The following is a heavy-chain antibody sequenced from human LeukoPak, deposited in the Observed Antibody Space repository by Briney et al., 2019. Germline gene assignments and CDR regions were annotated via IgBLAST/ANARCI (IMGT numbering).Heavy chain of an antibody. V-gene: IGHV3-7*01. Sequence: PGGSLRLSCAASGFTFSSYWMSWVRQAPGKGLEWVANIKQDGSEKYYVDSVKGRFTISRDNAKNSLYLQMNSLRAEDTAVYYCATADLSSSWYHYYYYYGMDVWGQGTTVTVSS. CDR3: ATADLSSSWYHYYYYYGMDV. D-gene: IGHD6-13*01. J-gene: IGHJ6*02. CDR2: IKQDGSEK. CDR1: GFTFSSYW.